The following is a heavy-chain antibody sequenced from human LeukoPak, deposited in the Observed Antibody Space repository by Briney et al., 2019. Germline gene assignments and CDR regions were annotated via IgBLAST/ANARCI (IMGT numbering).Heavy chain of an antibody. Sequence: TGGSLRLSCAASGFTFSSYSMNWVRQAPGKGLEWVSSISSSSSYIYYADSVKGRFTISRDNAKNSLYLQMNSLRAEDTAVYYCARSPNRRYGDTAIPLTFDYWGQGTLVTVSS. V-gene: IGHV3-21*01. J-gene: IGHJ4*02. CDR3: ARSPNRRYGDTAIPLTFDY. D-gene: IGHD4-17*01. CDR1: GFTFSSYS. CDR2: ISSSSSYI.